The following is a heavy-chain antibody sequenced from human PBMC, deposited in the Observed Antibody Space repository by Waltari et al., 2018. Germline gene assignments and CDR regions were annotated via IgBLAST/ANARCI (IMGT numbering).Heavy chain of an antibody. V-gene: IGHV5-51*01. CDR2: IYPSDSAT. J-gene: IGHJ4*02. CDR3: ARRWCSGGVCYGDY. CDR1: GYSFTNYW. Sequence: EVQLVQSGTEVKKPGESLKISCKGSGYSFTNYWIGWVRQTPGQGLEWMGIIYPSDSATNYSPSFQGQVTISADKSISTTYLQWSSLKASDTAMYYCARRWCSGGVCYGDYWGQGTLVTVSS. D-gene: IGHD2-8*02.